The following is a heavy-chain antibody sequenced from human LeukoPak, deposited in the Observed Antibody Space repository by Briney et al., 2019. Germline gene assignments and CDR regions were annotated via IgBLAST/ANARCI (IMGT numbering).Heavy chain of an antibody. V-gene: IGHV4-4*07. CDR1: GGSISSYY. D-gene: IGHD6-13*01. CDR3: AGGSIAAAGTIL. Sequence: PSETLSLTCTVSGGSISSYYWSWIRQPAGKELEWIARIYTSGSTNYNPSLKSRVIMSVDTSKNQSSLKLSSVPAADTAVYYCAGGSIAAAGTILWGQGTLVTVSS. CDR2: IYTSGST. J-gene: IGHJ4*02.